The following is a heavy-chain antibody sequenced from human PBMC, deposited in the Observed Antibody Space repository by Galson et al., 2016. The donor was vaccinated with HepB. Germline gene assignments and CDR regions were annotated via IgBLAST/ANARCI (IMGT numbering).Heavy chain of an antibody. CDR2: IYHDGNT. D-gene: IGHD2-8*02. CDR3: ARDPAPGATSAGGGNYVQH. Sequence: SETLSLTCSVSGGSINSFIHYWSWIRQSPGKGLEWIGSIYHDGNTHYNSSLKSRVTISVDTSRRQFPLRLTSVTAADTAVYYCARDPAPGATSAGGGNYVQHWGQGTLVTVSS. CDR1: GGSINSFIHY. V-gene: IGHV4-39*02. J-gene: IGHJ1*01.